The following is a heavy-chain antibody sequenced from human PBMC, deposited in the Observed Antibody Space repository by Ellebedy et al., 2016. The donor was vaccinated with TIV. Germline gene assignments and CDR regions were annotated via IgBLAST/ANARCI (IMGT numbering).Heavy chain of an antibody. J-gene: IGHJ4*02. CDR2: IKEDGSEK. CDR1: RFIFSSYW. D-gene: IGHD6-13*01. V-gene: IGHV3-7*01. CDR3: ASGGSSWHSLEC. Sequence: GESLKISCAASRFIFSSYWMSWVRQAPGKGLEWVANIKEDGSEKYYVDSVKGRFTVSRDNAKNSLYLQMNSLRVEDTAVYYCASGGSSWHSLECWGQGTLVTVSS.